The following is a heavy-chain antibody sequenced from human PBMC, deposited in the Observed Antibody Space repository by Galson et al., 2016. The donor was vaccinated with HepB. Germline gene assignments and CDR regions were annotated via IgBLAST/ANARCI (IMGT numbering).Heavy chain of an antibody. Sequence: QSGAEVKKPGESLNISCKTSGFRFTSYYIAWVRQVPGKGLEWVGIIHPGESAIRYSPSFRSHITFSVDKSTYTPYLQWHSLKASDTAVYYVARRLRGAWSPWFDPWGQGTLVTVSS. J-gene: IGHJ5*02. D-gene: IGHD2-21*01. V-gene: IGHV5-51*01. CDR1: GFRFTSYY. CDR2: IHPGESAI. CDR3: ARRLRGAWSPWFDP.